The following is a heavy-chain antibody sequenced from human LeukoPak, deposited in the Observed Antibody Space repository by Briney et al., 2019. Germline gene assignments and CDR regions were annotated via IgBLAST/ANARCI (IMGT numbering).Heavy chain of an antibody. D-gene: IGHD3-22*01. J-gene: IGHJ3*02. Sequence: SGGSLRLSCAASGFTFSSYAMHWVRQAPGKGLEWVAVISYDGSNKYYADSVKGRFTISRNNSKNTLFLQMNSLRAEDTAVYYCAREGLGGYYDSSGYYRDGAFDIWGQGTMVTVSS. CDR2: ISYDGSNK. CDR3: AREGLGGYYDSSGYYRDGAFDI. CDR1: GFTFSSYA. V-gene: IGHV3-30*04.